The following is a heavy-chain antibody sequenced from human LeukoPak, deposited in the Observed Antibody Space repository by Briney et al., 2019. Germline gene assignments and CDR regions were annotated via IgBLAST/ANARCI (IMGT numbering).Heavy chain of an antibody. Sequence: GGSLRLSCAASGFFFDDYGMHWVRQVPGKGLEWVSGISWQSNTRKYADSVRGRFTISRDNAKNSLYLQMNSLRAEDTALYYCAKDTDDFWSGAFDYWGQGTLVTVSS. J-gene: IGHJ4*02. CDR2: ISWQSNTR. CDR1: GFFFDDYG. CDR3: AKDTDDFWSGAFDY. V-gene: IGHV3-9*01. D-gene: IGHD3-3*01.